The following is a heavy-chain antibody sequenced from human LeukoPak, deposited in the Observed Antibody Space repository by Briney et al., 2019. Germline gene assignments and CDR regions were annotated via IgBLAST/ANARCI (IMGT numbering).Heavy chain of an antibody. V-gene: IGHV3-21*01. Sequence: PGGSLRLSCAASGFTFSSYSMNWVRQAPGKGLEGASSISSSSSYIYYADSVKGRFTISRDNAKNSLYLQMNSLRAEDTAVYYCARAYYYDSSGYIGWGQGTLVTVSS. D-gene: IGHD3-22*01. CDR2: ISSSSSYI. J-gene: IGHJ4*02. CDR1: GFTFSSYS. CDR3: ARAYYYDSSGYIG.